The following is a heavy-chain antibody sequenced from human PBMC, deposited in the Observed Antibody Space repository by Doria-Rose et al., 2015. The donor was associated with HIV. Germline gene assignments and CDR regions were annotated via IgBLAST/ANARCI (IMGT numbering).Heavy chain of an antibody. D-gene: IGHD6-13*01. J-gene: IGHJ4*02. CDR2: IFSDDER. CDR3: ARIKSSRWYHKYYFDF. Sequence: SGPVQVKPTETLTLTCTVSGVSLSSPGMGVSWIRQPPGKALEWLANIFSDDERSYKTSLKIRLTISSGTSKSQVVLTMTDMDPVDTATYYCARIKSSRWYHKYYFDFWGQGTLVIVSA. CDR1: GVSLSSPGMG. V-gene: IGHV2-26*01.